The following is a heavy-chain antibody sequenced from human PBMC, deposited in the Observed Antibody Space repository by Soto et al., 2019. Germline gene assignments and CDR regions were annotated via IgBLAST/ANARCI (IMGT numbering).Heavy chain of an antibody. Sequence: SETLSLICAVYGGSFSGYYWSWIRQPPGKGLEWIGEINHSGSTNYNPSLKSRVTISVDTSKNQFSLKLSSVTAADTAVYYCARASATGGGYCSSTSCYHPRPMGYFDYWGQGTLVTVSS. V-gene: IGHV4-34*01. CDR3: ARASATGGGYCSSTSCYHPRPMGYFDY. D-gene: IGHD2-2*01. J-gene: IGHJ4*02. CDR1: GGSFSGYY. CDR2: INHSGST.